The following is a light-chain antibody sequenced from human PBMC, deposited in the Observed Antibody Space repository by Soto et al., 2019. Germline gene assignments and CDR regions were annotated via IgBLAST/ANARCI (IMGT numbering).Light chain of an antibody. CDR1: QTVNNNY. Sequence: ELVLTQSPSTLSLSPGERATLSCRASQTVNNNYLAWYQQIPGQAPRLLISGASGRATGTPDRFSGSASGTDFTLTISRLEPEDFAVYYCQQYGSSPLTFGGGTKVDIK. CDR3: QQYGSSPLT. J-gene: IGKJ4*01. V-gene: IGKV3-20*01. CDR2: GAS.